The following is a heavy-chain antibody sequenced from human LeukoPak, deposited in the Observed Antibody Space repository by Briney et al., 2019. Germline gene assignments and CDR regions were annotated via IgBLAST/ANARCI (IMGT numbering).Heavy chain of an antibody. Sequence: PSETLSLTCTVSGGSISSYYWSWIRQPPGKGLEWIGYIYYSGSTNYNPSLKSRVTISVDTSKNQFSLKLSSVTAADTAVYYCARVSPGAITIFGGAFDIWGQGTMVTVSS. D-gene: IGHD3-3*01. CDR3: ARVSPGAITIFGGAFDI. V-gene: IGHV4-59*01. CDR1: GGSISSYY. CDR2: IYYSGST. J-gene: IGHJ3*02.